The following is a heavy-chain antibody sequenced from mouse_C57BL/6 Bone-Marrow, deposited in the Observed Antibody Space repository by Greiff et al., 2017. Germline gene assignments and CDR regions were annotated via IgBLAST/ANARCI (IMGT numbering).Heavy chain of an antibody. CDR2: IYPSSGYT. CDR1: GYTFTSYT. J-gene: IGHJ4*01. CDR3: ARALWLRYYAMDY. D-gene: IGHD2-2*01. V-gene: IGHV1-4*01. Sequence: QVQLQQSGAELARPGASVKMSCKASGYTFTSYTMHWVKQRPGQGLEWIGYIYPSSGYTKYNQKFKDKATLPAAKSSTTAYMQLSSLTSEDSAVYYCARALWLRYYAMDYWGQGTSVTVSS.